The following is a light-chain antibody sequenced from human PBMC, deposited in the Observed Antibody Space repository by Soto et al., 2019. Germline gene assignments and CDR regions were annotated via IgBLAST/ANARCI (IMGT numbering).Light chain of an antibody. V-gene: IGLV1-47*02. Sequence: QSVLTQPPSASGTPGQRVTISCSGSSSNIGSNYEYWYQQFTAMAPKLLIDGSNQRPSGVPDRFSGFTSGTSASLAISGRRYDDEDDDYCAAWHGRLSGWMFGGGTKLTVL. J-gene: IGLJ3*02. CDR2: GSN. CDR1: SSNIGSNY. CDR3: AAWHGRLSGWM.